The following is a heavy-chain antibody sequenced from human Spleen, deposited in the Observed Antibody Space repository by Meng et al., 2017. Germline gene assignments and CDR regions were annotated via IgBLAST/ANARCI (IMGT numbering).Heavy chain of an antibody. D-gene: IGHD2-2*01. J-gene: IGHJ4*02. CDR1: GGTFGNYA. Sequence: SSVKVACKASGGTFGNYAISWARQAPGQGLEWMGGIIPIFGSANYAQNCQGRVRFTADESTSTVYMELTRLTSEDTAVYFWARKAGNCISTTCYSLDYWGQGTLVTVSS. CDR2: IIPIFGSA. V-gene: IGHV1-69*01. CDR3: ARKAGNCISTTCYSLDY.